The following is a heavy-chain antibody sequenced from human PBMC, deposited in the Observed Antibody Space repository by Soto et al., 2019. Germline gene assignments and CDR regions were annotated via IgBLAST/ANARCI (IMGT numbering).Heavy chain of an antibody. Sequence: PSETLSLTFTVSAGSISNYYCNCIRQPAGKGLEWIGRIDSSGSINYSPSLKSRVTMSVDTSENQFSLKLSSVTAADTAVYYCASDHRWSNQYYGMDVWGQGTTVT. CDR3: ASDHRWSNQYYGMDV. CDR1: AGSISNYY. D-gene: IGHD2-15*01. CDR2: IDSSGSI. V-gene: IGHV4-4*07. J-gene: IGHJ6*02.